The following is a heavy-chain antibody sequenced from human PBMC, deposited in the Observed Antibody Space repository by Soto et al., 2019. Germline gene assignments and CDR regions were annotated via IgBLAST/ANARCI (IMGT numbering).Heavy chain of an antibody. CDR2: ISGRGVDT. D-gene: IGHD2-21*02. CDR3: AKDQTDVTLFDD. V-gene: IGHV3-23*01. J-gene: IGHJ4*02. Sequence: WLRLHGAASGVSFSSLAVSWVRQAQGKGLEWVSSISGRGVDTLYADSVKGRFTISRDNSRNTLYLQVNSLRAEDTAVYYCAKDQTDVTLFDDWGQGTLVTISS. CDR1: GVSFSSLA.